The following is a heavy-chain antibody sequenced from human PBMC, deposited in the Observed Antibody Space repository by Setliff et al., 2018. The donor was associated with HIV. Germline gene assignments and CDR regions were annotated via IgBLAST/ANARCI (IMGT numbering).Heavy chain of an antibody. CDR1: GGSIGGYY. D-gene: IGHD3-10*01. CDR2: IYSGGST. V-gene: IGHV4-4*08. CDR3: ARVRSYGSAYDAFDV. J-gene: IGHJ3*01. Sequence: SETLSLTCTVSGGSIGGYYWSCIRQPPGTGLEWLGCIYSGGSTNYNPSLGSRFTISLDTSKNQFSLRLTSVTAADTAVYYCARVRSYGSAYDAFDVWGPGTMVTVSS.